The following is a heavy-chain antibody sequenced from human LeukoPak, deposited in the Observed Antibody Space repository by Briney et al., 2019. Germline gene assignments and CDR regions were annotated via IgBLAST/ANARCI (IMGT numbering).Heavy chain of an antibody. CDR3: ARSSVGATPYYFDY. Sequence: GGSLRLSCAASGFTVSSNYMSWVRQAPGKGLEWVSVIYSGGSTYYADSVKGRFTISRDNSKNTLHLQMNSLRAEDTAVYYCARSSVGATPYYFDYWGQGTLVTVSS. J-gene: IGHJ4*02. V-gene: IGHV3-53*01. CDR1: GFTVSSNY. D-gene: IGHD1-26*01. CDR2: IYSGGST.